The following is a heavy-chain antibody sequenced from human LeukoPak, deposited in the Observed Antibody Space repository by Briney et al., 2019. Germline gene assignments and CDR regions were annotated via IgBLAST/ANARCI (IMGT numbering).Heavy chain of an antibody. Sequence: SETLSLTCAVYGGSFSGYYWSWIRQPPGKGLEWIGEINHSGSTNYNPSLKSRVTISVDTSKNQFSLKLSSVTAADTAVYYCARDRRRSYPRGDWFDPWGQGTLVTVSS. CDR2: INHSGST. D-gene: IGHD3-10*01. CDR3: ARDRRRSYPRGDWFDP. J-gene: IGHJ5*02. CDR1: GGSFSGYY. V-gene: IGHV4-34*01.